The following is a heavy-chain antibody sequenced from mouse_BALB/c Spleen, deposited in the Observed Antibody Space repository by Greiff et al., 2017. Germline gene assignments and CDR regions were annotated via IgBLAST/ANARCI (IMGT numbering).Heavy chain of an antibody. D-gene: IGHD2-4*01. CDR3: AREGIYYDYDSYAMDY. Sequence: EVQVVESGGGLVKPGGSLKLSCAASGFTFSSYAMSWVRQTPEKRLEWVASISSGGSTYYPDSVKGRFTISRDNARNILYLQMSSLRSEDTAMYYCAREGIYYDYDSYAMDYWGQGTSVTVSS. V-gene: IGHV5-6-5*01. CDR1: GFTFSSYA. CDR2: ISSGGST. J-gene: IGHJ4*01.